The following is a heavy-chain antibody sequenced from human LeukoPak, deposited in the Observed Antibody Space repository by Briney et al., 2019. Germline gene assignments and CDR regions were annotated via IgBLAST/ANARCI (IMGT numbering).Heavy chain of an antibody. CDR2: IKQDGSEK. V-gene: IGHV3-7*01. D-gene: IGHD3-16*02. CDR3: AAGELSDYFDY. CDR1: GFTFSSYW. Sequence: GGSLRLSCVASGFTFSSYWMSWVRQAPGKGLEWVANIKQDGSEKYYVDSVKGRFTISRDNAKNSLYLQMNSLRAEDTAVYYCAAGELSDYFDYWGQGTLVTVSS. J-gene: IGHJ4*02.